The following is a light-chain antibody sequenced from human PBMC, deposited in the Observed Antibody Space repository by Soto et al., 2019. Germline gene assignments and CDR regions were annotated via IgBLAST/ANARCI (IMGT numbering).Light chain of an antibody. Sequence: DTQMTQSPSTLSASVGDRVTITCRASQSINSWLAWYQQKPGKATKLLIHDASSLESGVPSRFSGSGSGTEFTLTINNLQPDDFATYYCQQYNSYEWTFGQGTKVDIK. CDR2: DAS. CDR3: QQYNSYEWT. J-gene: IGKJ1*01. V-gene: IGKV1-5*01. CDR1: QSINSW.